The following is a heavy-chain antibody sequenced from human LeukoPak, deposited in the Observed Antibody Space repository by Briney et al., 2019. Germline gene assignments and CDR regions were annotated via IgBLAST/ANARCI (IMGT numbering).Heavy chain of an antibody. D-gene: IGHD3-10*01. Sequence: PGGSLRLSCAASGFTFSSYAMHWVRQAPGKGLEWEAVISYDGSNKYYADSVKGRFTISRDNSKNTLYLQMNSLRAEDTAVYYCARDWILLWFGELWDWFDPWGQGTLVTVSS. CDR2: ISYDGSNK. CDR3: ARDWILLWFGELWDWFDP. CDR1: GFTFSSYA. V-gene: IGHV3-30-3*01. J-gene: IGHJ5*02.